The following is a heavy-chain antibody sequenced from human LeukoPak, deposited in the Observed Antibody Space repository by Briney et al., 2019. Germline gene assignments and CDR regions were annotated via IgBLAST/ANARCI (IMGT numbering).Heavy chain of an antibody. V-gene: IGHV1-69*05. CDR1: GGTFSSYA. J-gene: IGHJ4*02. Sequence: ASVKVSCKASGGTFSSYAISWVRQAPGQGLEWMGGIIPIFGTANYAQKFQGRVTITTDESTSTAYMELSSLRSEDTAVDYCARGGDIVATINPFDYWGQGTLVTVSS. D-gene: IGHD5-12*01. CDR3: ARGGDIVATINPFDY. CDR2: IIPIFGTA.